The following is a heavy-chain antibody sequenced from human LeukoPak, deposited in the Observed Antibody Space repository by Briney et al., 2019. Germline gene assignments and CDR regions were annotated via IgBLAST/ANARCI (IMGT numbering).Heavy chain of an antibody. CDR3: ARDVGSTREFDY. J-gene: IGHJ4*02. V-gene: IGHV1-18*01. CDR1: GSTVSSYG. CDR2: ISAYNGNT. D-gene: IGHD2/OR15-2a*01. Sequence: ASVNLSCNTSGSTVSSYGISWVRQAPGQGLEWMGWISAYNGNTNYAQKLQGRVTMTTDTSTSTAYMELRSLRSADTAVYYCARDVGSTREFDYWGQGTLVTVSP.